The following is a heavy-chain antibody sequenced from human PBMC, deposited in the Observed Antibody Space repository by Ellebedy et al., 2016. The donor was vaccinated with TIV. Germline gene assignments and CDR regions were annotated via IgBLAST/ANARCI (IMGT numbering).Heavy chain of an antibody. J-gene: IGHJ4*02. D-gene: IGHD1-26*01. Sequence: GESLKISCAASGFTFSSYWMHWVRQVPGKGLVWISHINSDGSSTSYADSVKGRFTISRDNAKNTLYLQMNSLRAEDTAVYSCARDGAGATPFDYWGQGTLVTVSS. CDR3: ARDGAGATPFDY. CDR2: INSDGSST. CDR1: GFTFSSYW. V-gene: IGHV3-74*01.